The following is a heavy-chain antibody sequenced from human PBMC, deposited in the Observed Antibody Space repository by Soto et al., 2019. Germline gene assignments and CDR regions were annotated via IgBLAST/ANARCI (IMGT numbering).Heavy chain of an antibody. V-gene: IGHV1-3*01. D-gene: IGHD6-13*01. CDR2: TNAGNGNT. Sequence: QVQLVQSGAEVKKPGASVKVSCKASGYTFTSYAMHWVRQAPGQRLEWMGWTNAGNGNTKYSQKFQGRVTLTRDTSASTAYMELSSLRSEDRAVYYCARVGSWYYWGQGTLVTVAS. J-gene: IGHJ4*02. CDR1: GYTFTSYA. CDR3: ARVGSWYY.